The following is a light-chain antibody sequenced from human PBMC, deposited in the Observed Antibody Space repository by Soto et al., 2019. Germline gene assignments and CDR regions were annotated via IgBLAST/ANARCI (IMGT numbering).Light chain of an antibody. J-gene: IGKJ1*01. CDR2: GAS. Sequence: EILLTQSPGTLSLSPGERATLSCRASQSVTINSELAWYQQKPGQAPRLLIYGASTRATGIPHRFSGSGSATDFTLPISRLEPEDFAVSYCQQHGSSSPWTFGQGTKVDIK. CDR1: QSVTINSE. V-gene: IGKV3-20*01. CDR3: QQHGSSSPWT.